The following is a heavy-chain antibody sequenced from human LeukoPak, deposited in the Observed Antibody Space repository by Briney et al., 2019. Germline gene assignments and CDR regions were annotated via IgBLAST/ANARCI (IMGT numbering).Heavy chain of an antibody. CDR3: AKHMWDAAPSTAMTSDH. J-gene: IGHJ4*02. V-gene: IGHV3-23*01. CDR2: TTGGGGSR. Sequence: PGGSLRLSCTTSGFTFSSFGMSWVRQAPGKGLEWVSATTGGGGSRFYADSVKGRFTISRDNSKKTLYLQMDSLRAEDTAVYFCAKHMWDAAPSTAMTSDHWGQGILVTVSS. CDR1: GFTFSSFG. D-gene: IGHD1-26*01.